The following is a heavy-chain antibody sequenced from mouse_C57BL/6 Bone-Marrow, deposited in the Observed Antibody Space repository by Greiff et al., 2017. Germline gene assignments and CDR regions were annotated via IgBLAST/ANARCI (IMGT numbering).Heavy chain of an antibody. Sequence: VQLQQSGAELVRPGASVKLSCTASGFNIKDDYMHWVKQRPEQGLEWIGWIDPENGDTEYASKFQGKATITADTSSNTAYLQLSSLTSEDTAVYYCTTPFTTVVANDAMDYWGQGTSVTVSS. CDR1: GFNIKDDY. J-gene: IGHJ4*01. D-gene: IGHD1-1*01. CDR2: IDPENGDT. CDR3: TTPFTTVVANDAMDY. V-gene: IGHV14-4*01.